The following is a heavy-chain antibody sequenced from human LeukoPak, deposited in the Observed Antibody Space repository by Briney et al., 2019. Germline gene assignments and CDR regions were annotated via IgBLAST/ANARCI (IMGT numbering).Heavy chain of an antibody. V-gene: IGHV3-21*01. CDR2: ISSSGFYI. CDR3: ARDREGDYIWGSYRPDWFDP. D-gene: IGHD3-16*02. CDR1: GFTFNTYT. Sequence: GGSLRLSCAASGFTFNTYTTNWVRQAPGKGLEWVSSISSSGFYIYYADSVKGRFTISRDNAKSSLYLQMNSLRAEDTAVYYCARDREGDYIWGSYRPDWFDPWGQGNLVTVSS. J-gene: IGHJ5*02.